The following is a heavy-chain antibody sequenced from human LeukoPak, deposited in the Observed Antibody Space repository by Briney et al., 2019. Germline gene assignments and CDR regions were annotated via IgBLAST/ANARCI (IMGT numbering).Heavy chain of an antibody. CDR2: IYYSGST. CDR3: ARAQRRGYSYGSFYGY. V-gene: IGHV4-39*07. CDR1: GGSISSSSYY. D-gene: IGHD5-18*01. J-gene: IGHJ4*02. Sequence: SETLSLTCTVSGGSISSSSYYWGWIRQPPGKGLEWIGRIYYSGSTYYNPSLKSRVTISLDTSKNQFSLKLSSVTAADTAVYYCARAQRRGYSYGSFYGYWGQGTLVTVSS.